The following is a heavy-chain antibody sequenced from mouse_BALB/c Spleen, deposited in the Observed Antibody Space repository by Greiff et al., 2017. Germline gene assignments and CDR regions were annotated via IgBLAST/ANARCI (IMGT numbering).Heavy chain of an antibody. CDR3: ARDRDYGQDFDV. D-gene: IGHD1-1*01. V-gene: IGHV2-9*02. CDR2: IWAGGST. CDR1: GFSLTSYG. Sequence: VQGVESGPGLVAPSQSLSITCTVSGFSLTSYGVHWVRQPPGKGLEWLGVIWAGGSTNYNSALMSRLSISKDNSKSQVFLKMNSLQTDDTAMYYCARDRDYGQDFDVWGAGTTVTVSS. J-gene: IGHJ1*01.